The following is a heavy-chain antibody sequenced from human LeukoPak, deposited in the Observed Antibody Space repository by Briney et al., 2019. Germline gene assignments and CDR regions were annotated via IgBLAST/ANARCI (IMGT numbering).Heavy chain of an antibody. J-gene: IGHJ4*02. CDR2: IYSGGST. D-gene: IGHD2-2*01. V-gene: IGHV3-66*01. CDR1: GFTVSSNY. Sequence: PGGSLRLSCAASGFTVSSNYMGWVRQAPGKGLEWVSVIYSGGSTYYADSVKGRFTISRDNSKNTLYLQMNSLRAEDTAVYYCAKDLDVVVPAAMPAFDYWGQGTLVTVSS. CDR3: AKDLDVVVPAAMPAFDY.